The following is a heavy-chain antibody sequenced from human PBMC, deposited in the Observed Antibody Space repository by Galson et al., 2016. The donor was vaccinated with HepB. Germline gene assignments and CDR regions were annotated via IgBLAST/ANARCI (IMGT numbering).Heavy chain of an antibody. CDR3: ALYYYDSSGFVEYFQH. J-gene: IGHJ1*01. D-gene: IGHD3-22*01. CDR2: IKPDGSEK. CDR1: GFTFSSVW. V-gene: IGHV3-7*03. Sequence: SLRLSCATSGFTFSSVWMSWVRQAPGKGLEWVANIKPDGSEKYYVDSLKGRFTISRDNAKNSLYLQMNSLRAEDTAVYYCALYYYDSSGFVEYFQHWGRGTRVTVSS.